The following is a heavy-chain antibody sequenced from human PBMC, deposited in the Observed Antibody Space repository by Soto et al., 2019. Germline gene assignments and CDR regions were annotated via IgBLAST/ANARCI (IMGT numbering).Heavy chain of an antibody. CDR3: ARDSTGYFDWLLYYYGMDV. D-gene: IGHD3-9*01. J-gene: IGHJ6*02. CDR2: IKQDGSEK. Sequence: PGGSLRLSCAASGFTFSSHWMSWVRQAPGKGLEWVANIKQDGSEKYYVDSVKGRFTISRDNAKNSLYLQMNSLRAEDTAVYYCARDSTGYFDWLLYYYGMDVWGQGTTVTVSS. V-gene: IGHV3-7*01. CDR1: GFTFSSHW.